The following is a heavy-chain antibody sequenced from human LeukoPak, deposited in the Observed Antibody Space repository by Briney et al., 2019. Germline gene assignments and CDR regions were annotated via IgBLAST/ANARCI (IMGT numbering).Heavy chain of an antibody. CDR1: GGSISSGSYY. CDR3: ARDSSTSWYNYYYYMNL. V-gene: IGHV4-61*02. J-gene: IGHJ6*03. D-gene: IGHD1-1*01. CDR2: IYTSGST. Sequence: PSQTLSLTCTVSGGSISSGSYYWSWIRQPAGKGLEWIGRIYTSGSTNYNPSLKSRVTISVDTSKNQFSLKLSSVTAADTAVYYCARDSSTSWYNYYYYMNLWGKGTTVTISS.